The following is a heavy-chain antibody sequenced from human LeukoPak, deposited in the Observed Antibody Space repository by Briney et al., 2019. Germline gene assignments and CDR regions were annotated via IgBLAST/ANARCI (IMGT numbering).Heavy chain of an antibody. CDR1: GFSFSSYP. D-gene: IGHD1-26*01. CDR3: ARDPQWELLKYYFAY. CDR2: LSYDGISK. V-gene: IGHV3-30-3*01. Sequence: GGPLRLSCAASGFSFSSYPMHWVRQATGQGLEWVALLSYDGISKYYADSVKGRFTISRDNSKNTLYLHMDSLRPEDTAVYYCARDPQWELLKYYFAYWGQGTLVTVSS. J-gene: IGHJ4*02.